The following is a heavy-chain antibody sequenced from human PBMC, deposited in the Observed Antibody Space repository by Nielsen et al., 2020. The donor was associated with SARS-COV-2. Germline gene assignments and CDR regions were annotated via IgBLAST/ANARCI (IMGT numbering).Heavy chain of an antibody. D-gene: IGHD1-26*01. Sequence: SETLSLTCTVSGGSISSYYWSWIRQPPGKGLEWIGRIYTSGSTNYNPSLKSRVTISVDTSKNQFSLKLSSVTAADTAVYYCARVLIRVGATTFDYWGQGTLVTVSS. CDR1: GGSISSYY. CDR2: IYTSGST. CDR3: ARVLIRVGATTFDY. V-gene: IGHV4-4*07. J-gene: IGHJ4*02.